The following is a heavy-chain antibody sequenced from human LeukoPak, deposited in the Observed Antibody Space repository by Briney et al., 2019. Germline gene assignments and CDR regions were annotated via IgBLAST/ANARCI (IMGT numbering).Heavy chain of an antibody. V-gene: IGHV3-11*01. J-gene: IGHJ6*03. CDR2: ISSSGSTI. CDR3: ARASLPLGYYYYYMDV. Sequence: GGSLRLSCAASGFTFSDYYMSWLRQAPGKGLEWVSYISSSGSTIYYADSVKGRFTISRENAKNSLYLQMSSLRAEDTAVYYCARASLPLGYYYYYMDVWGKGTTVTGSS. D-gene: IGHD1-26*01. CDR1: GFTFSDYY.